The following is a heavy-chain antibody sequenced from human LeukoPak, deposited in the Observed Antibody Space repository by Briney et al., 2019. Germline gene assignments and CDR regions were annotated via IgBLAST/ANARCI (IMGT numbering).Heavy chain of an antibody. J-gene: IGHJ4*02. CDR1: GYTFTSYG. V-gene: IGHV1-18*01. Sequence: ASVKVSCKASGYTFTSYGISWVRQAPGQGLEWMGWISTYNGNTNYAQRLQGRVTMTTDTSTNTASTAYMELRSLRSDDTAVYYCARVSYYYDSSGPYYFDYWGQGTLVTVYS. CDR3: ARVSYYYDSSGPYYFDY. D-gene: IGHD3-22*01. CDR2: ISTYNGNT.